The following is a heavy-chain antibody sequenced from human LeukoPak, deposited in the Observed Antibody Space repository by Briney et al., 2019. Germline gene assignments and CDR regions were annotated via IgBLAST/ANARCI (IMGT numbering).Heavy chain of an antibody. CDR2: VRSNGGDT. CDR1: GFTSTSNS. J-gene: IGHJ3*02. Sequence: GGSLRPSCAGSGFTSTSNSMAWGRQAPGKGLEWVSSVRSNGGDTYYTDSVKGRVTISRDNSKNTLHLQMNSLRAEDTAVYYCTKGNPSIMRELDTLDIWGQGTMVTVSS. CDR3: TKGNPSIMRELDTLDI. V-gene: IGHV3-23*01. D-gene: IGHD6-6*01.